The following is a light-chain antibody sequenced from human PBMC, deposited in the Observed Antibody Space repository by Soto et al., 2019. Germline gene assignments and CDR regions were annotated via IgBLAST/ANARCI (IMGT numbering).Light chain of an antibody. CDR2: GAS. CDR3: QQYNNWPPVT. Sequence: EIVMTQSPATLSVSPGERATLSCRASQSVSNNLAWYQQKPGQTPRLLIYGASTRATGIPVRFSGCGSGTQFTLTISSLQSEDFGVYYCQQYNNWPPVTFGQGTKLEIK. J-gene: IGKJ2*01. CDR1: QSVSNN. V-gene: IGKV3-15*01.